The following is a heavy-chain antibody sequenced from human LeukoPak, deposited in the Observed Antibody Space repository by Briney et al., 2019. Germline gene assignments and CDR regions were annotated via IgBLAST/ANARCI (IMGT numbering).Heavy chain of an antibody. CDR1: GGNFGSYG. V-gene: IGHV1-69*06. D-gene: IGHD3/OR15-3a*01. CDR2: IIPLFGTV. Sequence: GASVKVSCKTSGGNFGSYGINWVRQAPGQGLEWMGGIIPLFGTVTYAQKFQGRVTITADKSTSTVYMDLSRLRSEDPAVYYCATSNGIDVGQFDFWAQGTLVIGPS. CDR3: ATSNGIDVGQFDF. J-gene: IGHJ4*02.